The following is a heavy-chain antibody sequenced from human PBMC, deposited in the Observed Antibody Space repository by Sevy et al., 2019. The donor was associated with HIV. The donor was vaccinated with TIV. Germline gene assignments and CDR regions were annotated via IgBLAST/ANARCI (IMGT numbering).Heavy chain of an antibody. J-gene: IGHJ1*01. CDR1: GFTFSSYA. V-gene: IGHV3-30*04. CDR2: ISYDGSNK. D-gene: IGHD6-13*01. CDR3: ARAAADAAAYFQH. Sequence: GGSLRLSCAASGFTFSSYAMHWVRQAPDKGLEWVAVISYDGSNKYYADSVKGRFTISRDNSKNTLYLQMNSLRAEDTAVYYCARAAADAAAYFQHWGQGTLVTVSS.